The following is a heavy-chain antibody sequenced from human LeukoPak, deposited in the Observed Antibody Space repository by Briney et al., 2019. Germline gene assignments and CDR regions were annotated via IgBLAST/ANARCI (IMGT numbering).Heavy chain of an antibody. Sequence: GGSLRLSCAASGFTFSSYDMHWVRQARGKGLEWVTAIGTAGDTYYPGSVKGRFTISRENAKNSLYLQMNSLRAGDTAVYYCARESGSVTSEVDFDYWGQGTLVTVSS. CDR3: ARESGSVTSEVDFDY. D-gene: IGHD4-17*01. V-gene: IGHV3-13*01. J-gene: IGHJ4*02. CDR2: IGTAGDT. CDR1: GFTFSSYD.